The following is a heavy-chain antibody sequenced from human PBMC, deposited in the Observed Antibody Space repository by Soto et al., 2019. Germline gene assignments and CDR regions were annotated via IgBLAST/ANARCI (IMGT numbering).Heavy chain of an antibody. V-gene: IGHV1-69*08. J-gene: IGHJ5*02. CDR3: ARDGAADGGRKWFDP. D-gene: IGHD2-15*01. Sequence: QVQLVQSGAEVKKPGSSVKVSCKASGGTFSSYTISWVRQAPGQGLEWMGRIIPILGIANYAQKFQGRVTITADKSTSTAYMELSRLRSEDTAVYYCARDGAADGGRKWFDPWGQGTLVTVSS. CDR1: GGTFSSYT. CDR2: IIPILGIA.